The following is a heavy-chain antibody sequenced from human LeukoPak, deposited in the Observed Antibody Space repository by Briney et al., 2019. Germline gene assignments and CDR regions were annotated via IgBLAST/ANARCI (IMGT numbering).Heavy chain of an antibody. CDR2: VYYSGST. J-gene: IGHJ6*02. CDR3: ARNRVYTGWSPLDV. D-gene: IGHD6-19*01. V-gene: IGHV4-39*01. CDR1: DDSISSSTYY. Sequence: PSDTLSLTCTVSDDSISSSTYYSGSIRQPPGKGLEWIGSVYYSGSTYYNPSLKSRVTISVDTSKNQFSLKVSSVTAADTAVYYCARNRVYTGWSPLDVWGQGTTVTVSS.